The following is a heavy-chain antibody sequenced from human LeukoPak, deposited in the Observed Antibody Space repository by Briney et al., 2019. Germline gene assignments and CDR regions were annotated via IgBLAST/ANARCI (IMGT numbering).Heavy chain of an antibody. D-gene: IGHD3-22*01. J-gene: IGHJ5*02. CDR3: ARVLSGSWDWFDP. V-gene: IGHV3-74*01. CDR2: INPDGSTT. CDR1: GFTFSRYW. Sequence: GGSLRLSCAASGFTFSRYWIHWVRQAPGKGLGWVSRINPDGSTTTYADSVKGRFTISRDNAKNTVYLQMNSLRAEDTAVYYCARVLSGSWDWFDPWGQGTLVTVSS.